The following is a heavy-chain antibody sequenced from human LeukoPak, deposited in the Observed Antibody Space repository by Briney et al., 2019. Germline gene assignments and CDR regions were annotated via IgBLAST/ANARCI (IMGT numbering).Heavy chain of an antibody. CDR3: ARDWATSSGPFAGPEYFQH. CDR1: GFTFSSYW. J-gene: IGHJ1*01. CDR2: INSDGSST. V-gene: IGHV3-74*01. Sequence: QLGGSLRLSCAASGFTFSSYWMHWVCQAPGKGLVWVSRINSDGSSTSYADSVKGRFTISRDNAKNTLYLQMSSLRAEDTAVYFCARDWATSSGPFAGPEYFQHWGQGTLVTVSS. D-gene: IGHD3-22*01.